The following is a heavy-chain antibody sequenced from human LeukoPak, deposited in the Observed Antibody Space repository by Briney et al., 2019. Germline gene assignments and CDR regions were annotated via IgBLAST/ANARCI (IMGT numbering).Heavy chain of an antibody. CDR3: ARDRGRFPNAFDI. D-gene: IGHD3-3*01. CDR2: ISSSGSTI. V-gene: IGHV3-11*01. J-gene: IGHJ3*02. Sequence: PGGSLRLSCAASGFTFSIYAMSWVRQAPGKGLEWVSYISSSGSTIYYADSVKGRFTISRDNAKNSLYLQMNSLRAEDTAVYYCARDRGRFPNAFDIWGQGTMVTVSS. CDR1: GFTFSIYA.